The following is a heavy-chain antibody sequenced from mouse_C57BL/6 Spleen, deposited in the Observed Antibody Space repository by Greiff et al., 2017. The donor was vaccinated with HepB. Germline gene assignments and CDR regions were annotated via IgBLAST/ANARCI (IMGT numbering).Heavy chain of an antibody. D-gene: IGHD1-1*01. CDR2: IYPSDSET. J-gene: IGHJ3*01. Sequence: QVQLQQPGAELVRPGSSVKLSCKASGYTFTSYWMDWVKQRPGQGLEWIGNIYPSDSETHYNQKFKDKATLTVDKSSSTAYMQLSSLTSEDSAVYYCAPYYGSSRFAYWGQGTLVTVSA. CDR3: APYYGSSRFAY. V-gene: IGHV1-61*01. CDR1: GYTFTSYW.